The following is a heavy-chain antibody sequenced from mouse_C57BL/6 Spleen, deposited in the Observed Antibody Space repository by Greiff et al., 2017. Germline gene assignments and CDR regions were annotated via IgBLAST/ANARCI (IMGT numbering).Heavy chain of an antibody. CDR1: GYTFTSSG. D-gene: IGHD2-3*01. Sequence: VQLQQSGAELARPGASVKLSCKASGYTFTSSGISWVKQRTGQGLEWIGEIYPRSGNTYYNEKFKGKATLTADKSSRTAYMELRSLTSEDSAVYFCARVYDRYAMDYWGQGTSVTVSS. CDR3: ARVYDRYAMDY. V-gene: IGHV1-81*01. CDR2: IYPRSGNT. J-gene: IGHJ4*01.